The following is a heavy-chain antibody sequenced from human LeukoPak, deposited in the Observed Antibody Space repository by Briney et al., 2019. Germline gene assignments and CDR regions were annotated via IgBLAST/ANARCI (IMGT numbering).Heavy chain of an antibody. V-gene: IGHV3-7*03. D-gene: IGHD3-9*01. CDR2: IKQDGSEK. CDR1: GFTFSSYW. Sequence: PGGSLRLSCAASGFTFSSYWMSWVRQAPGKGLEWVANIKQDGSEKYYVDSVKGRFTISRDNAKNSLYLQMNSLRAEDTAVYYCARDRGVEYDILTALIEGIDYWGQGTLVTVSS. J-gene: IGHJ4*02. CDR3: ARDRGVEYDILTALIEGIDY.